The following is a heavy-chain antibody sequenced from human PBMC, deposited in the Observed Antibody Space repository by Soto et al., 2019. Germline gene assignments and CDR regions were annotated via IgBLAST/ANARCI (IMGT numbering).Heavy chain of an antibody. D-gene: IGHD2-2*01. Sequence: SGGSLRLSCAASGFTFSDYYMSWIRQAPGKGLEWVSYISSSSSYTNYADSVKGRFTISRDNAKNSLYLQMNSLRAEDTAVYYCARAPLGGASSRKRSANNWFDPWGQGTLVTVSS. J-gene: IGHJ5*02. CDR3: ARAPLGGASSRKRSANNWFDP. CDR2: ISSSSSYT. CDR1: GFTFSDYY. V-gene: IGHV3-11*06.